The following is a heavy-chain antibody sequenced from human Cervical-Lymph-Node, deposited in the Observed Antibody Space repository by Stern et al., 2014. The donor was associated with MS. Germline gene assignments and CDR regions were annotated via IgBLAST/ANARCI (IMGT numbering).Heavy chain of an antibody. CDR3: ARVIGDGYDSLDD. D-gene: IGHD5-24*01. Sequence: VQLVQSGAEVRKPGSSVKVSCKVSGGTLSSNTIVWVRQAPGQGLQWMGGIIAIIGTTDYAQKVHDRVTITADESTNTVYMEVTSLTSEDTAVYYCARVIGDGYDSLDDWGQGTLVTVSS. V-gene: IGHV1-69*12. CDR1: GGTLSSNT. J-gene: IGHJ4*02. CDR2: IIAIIGTT.